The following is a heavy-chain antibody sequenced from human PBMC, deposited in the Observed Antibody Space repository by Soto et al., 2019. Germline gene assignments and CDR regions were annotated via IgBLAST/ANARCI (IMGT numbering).Heavy chain of an antibody. Sequence: QVQLVQSGAEVKKPGSSVKVSCKASGGTFSSYTISWVRQAPGQGLEWMGRIIPILGIANYAQKFQGRVTMTADKYTRRAYRELSSLRSEDTAVYYCAGGITMRVVVTDDYYGMDVWGQGTTVTVSS. CDR3: AGGITMRVVVTDDYYGMDV. CDR1: GGTFSSYT. CDR2: IIPILGIA. D-gene: IGHD3-22*01. V-gene: IGHV1-69*02. J-gene: IGHJ6*02.